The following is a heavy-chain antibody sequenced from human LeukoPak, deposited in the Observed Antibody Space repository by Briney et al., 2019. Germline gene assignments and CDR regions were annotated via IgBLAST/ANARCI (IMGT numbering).Heavy chain of an antibody. V-gene: IGHV1-69*13. CDR3: ARGRSSGYYYMDV. Sequence: SVKVSCKASGYTFTSYAISWVRQAPGQGLEWLGGIIPIFGTANYAQKFQGRVTITADESTSTAYMELSSLRSEDTAVYYCARGRSSGYYYMDVWGKGTTVTISS. J-gene: IGHJ6*03. CDR1: GYTFTSYA. D-gene: IGHD6-19*01. CDR2: IIPIFGTA.